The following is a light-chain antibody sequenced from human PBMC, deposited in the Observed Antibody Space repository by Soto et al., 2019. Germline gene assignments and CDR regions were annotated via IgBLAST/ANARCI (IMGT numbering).Light chain of an antibody. V-gene: IGLV2-14*01. CDR3: CSYTSSSTLL. CDR2: EVK. J-gene: IGLJ3*02. Sequence: QSALTQPASVSGSPGQSITISCTGTSSDVGVDNYISWYQQHPGKAPKVIIYEVKNRPSGVSDRFSGSKSGNTASLTISGLQAEDEADYYCCSYTSSSTLLFGGGTKLTVL. CDR1: SSDVGVDNY.